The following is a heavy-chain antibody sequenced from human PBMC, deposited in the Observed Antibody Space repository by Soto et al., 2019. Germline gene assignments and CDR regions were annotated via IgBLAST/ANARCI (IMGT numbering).Heavy chain of an antibody. J-gene: IGHJ4*02. D-gene: IGHD6-19*01. Sequence: MEWVGRIKSKTDGGTTDYAAPVKGRFTISRDDSKNTLYLQMNSLKTEDIAVYYCTTVDLAVAGTVYFDYWGQGSLVTVSS. V-gene: IGHV3-15*01. CDR2: IKSKTDGGTT. CDR3: TTVDLAVAGTVYFDY.